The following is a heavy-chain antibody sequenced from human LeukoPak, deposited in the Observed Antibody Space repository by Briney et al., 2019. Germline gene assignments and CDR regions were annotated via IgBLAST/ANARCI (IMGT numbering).Heavy chain of an antibody. CDR3: ARGPYSTSPHFDY. Sequence: ASVKVSCKASGYSFTGYYMHWVRQAPGQGLEWMGWINPNSGGTHYAQKFQGRVTMTRDTSISTAYMELSSLRSDDTVIYYCARGPYSTSPHFDYWGQGTLVTVSS. CDR1: GYSFTGYY. J-gene: IGHJ4*02. V-gene: IGHV1-2*02. CDR2: INPNSGGT. D-gene: IGHD6-6*01.